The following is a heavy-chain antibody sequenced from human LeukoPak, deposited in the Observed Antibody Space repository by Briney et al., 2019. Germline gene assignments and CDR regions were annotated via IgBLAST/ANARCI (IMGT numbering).Heavy chain of an antibody. CDR3: AKDRPRKYDFWSGSILDY. CDR2: IRYDGSNK. CDR1: GFTFSSYG. Sequence: PGGSLRLSCAASGFTFSSYGMHWVRQAPGKGLEWVAFIRYDGSNKYYADSVKGRFTISRDNSKNTLYLQMNSLRAEDTAVYYCAKDRPRKYDFWSGSILDYWGQGTLVTVSS. J-gene: IGHJ4*02. V-gene: IGHV3-30*02. D-gene: IGHD3-3*01.